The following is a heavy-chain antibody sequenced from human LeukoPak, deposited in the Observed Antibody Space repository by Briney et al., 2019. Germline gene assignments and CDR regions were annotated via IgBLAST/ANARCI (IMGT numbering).Heavy chain of an antibody. CDR1: GGSISSSSYY. D-gene: IGHD6-13*01. Sequence: PSETLSLTCTVSGGSISSSSYYWGWIRQPPGKGLEWIGSIYYSGSTYYNPSLKSRVTISVDTSKNQFSLKLTSVTAADTAVYYCARQSGHYSSRWFDYWGQGTLVTVSS. V-gene: IGHV4-39*01. CDR2: IYYSGST. J-gene: IGHJ4*02. CDR3: ARQSGHYSSRWFDY.